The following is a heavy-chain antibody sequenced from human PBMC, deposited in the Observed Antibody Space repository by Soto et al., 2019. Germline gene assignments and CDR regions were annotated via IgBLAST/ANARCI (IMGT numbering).Heavy chain of an antibody. Sequence: GGALRLSCTASGFTFSSYAMSWVRQAPGKGLEWVSAISGSGGSTYYADSVKGRFTISRDNSKNTLYLQMNSLRAEDTAVYYCAKGSYMRYFDWLSDYFDYWGQGTLVTVSS. CDR1: GFTFSSYA. J-gene: IGHJ4*02. CDR3: AKGSYMRYFDWLSDYFDY. D-gene: IGHD3-9*01. V-gene: IGHV3-23*01. CDR2: ISGSGGST.